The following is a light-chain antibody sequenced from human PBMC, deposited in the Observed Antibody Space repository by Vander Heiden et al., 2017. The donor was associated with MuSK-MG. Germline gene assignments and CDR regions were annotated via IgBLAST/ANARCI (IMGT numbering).Light chain of an antibody. J-gene: IGLJ3*02. Sequence: QSVLTQPPSASGTPAQRVTISCSGSSSNIGSNTVNWYQQLPGTAPKLLIYSNNQRPSGVPDRFSGSKSGTSASLAISGLQPEDEAEYYCAAWDDSLNGYWVFGGGTKLTVL. CDR3: AAWDDSLNGYWV. V-gene: IGLV1-44*01. CDR2: SNN. CDR1: SSNIGSNT.